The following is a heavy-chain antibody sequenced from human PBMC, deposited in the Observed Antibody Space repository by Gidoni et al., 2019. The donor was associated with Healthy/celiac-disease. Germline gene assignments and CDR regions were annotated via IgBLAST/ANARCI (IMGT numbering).Heavy chain of an antibody. CDR2: IYYSGST. Sequence: QVQLQESGPGLVKPSQTLSLTCTVSGGSISSGGYYWSWIRQHPGKGLEWIGYIYYSGSTYYNPSLKSRVTISVDTSKNQFSLKLSSVTAADTAVYYCARVADYDILTGYYSPRYDYWGQGTLVTVSS. D-gene: IGHD3-9*01. CDR3: ARVADYDILTGYYSPRYDY. CDR1: GGSISSGGYY. J-gene: IGHJ4*02. V-gene: IGHV4-31*03.